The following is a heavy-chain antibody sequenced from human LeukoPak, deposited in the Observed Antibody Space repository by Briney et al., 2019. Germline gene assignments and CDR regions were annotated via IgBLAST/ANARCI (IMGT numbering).Heavy chain of an antibody. Sequence: GGSLRLSCAASGFSFSGSSMHWVRQASGKGVEWVGRIRSKANNYATTYAVSVKGSLTIARDESKNRAYLHMNGLQTEDTAVYYCTRLAPSFSDYLKDYWGQGTLVTVAS. J-gene: IGHJ4*02. CDR2: IRSKANNYAT. CDR3: TRLAPSFSDYLKDY. V-gene: IGHV3-73*01. D-gene: IGHD3-16*01. CDR1: GFSFSGSS.